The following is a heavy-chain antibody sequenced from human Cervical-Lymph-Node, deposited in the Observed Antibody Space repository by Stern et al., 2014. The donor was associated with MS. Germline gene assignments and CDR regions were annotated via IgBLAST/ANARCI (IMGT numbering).Heavy chain of an antibody. Sequence: VQLGQSGPEVKRPGESLKISCQASGYTFTSYWIGWVRQMPGKGLGWSAIIFPGGSNIRYSPSVQGQVTISADRSSSTAYLQWNNLKASDTAIYYCARQRYFDYWGQGTLVTVSS. CDR1: GYTFTSYW. V-gene: IGHV5-51*01. J-gene: IGHJ4*02. CDR3: ARQRYFDY. CDR2: IFPGGSNI.